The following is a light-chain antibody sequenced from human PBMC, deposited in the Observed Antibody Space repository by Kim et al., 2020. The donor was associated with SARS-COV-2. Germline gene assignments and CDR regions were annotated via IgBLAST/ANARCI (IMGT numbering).Light chain of an antibody. CDR2: GAS. CDR3: QQYDGSLTWT. V-gene: IGKV3-20*01. J-gene: IGKJ1*01. CDR1: QSVSDIY. Sequence: EIVLTQSPGTLSLSPGERATLSCRASQSVSDIYLAWYQQKPGQAPRLLIYGASRRATGIPDRISGSGSGTDFTLTINRLEPEDSAVYYCQQYDGSLTWTFGQGTKVDIK.